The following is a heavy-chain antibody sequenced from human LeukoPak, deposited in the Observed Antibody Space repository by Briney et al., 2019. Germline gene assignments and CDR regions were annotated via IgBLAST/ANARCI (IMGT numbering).Heavy chain of an antibody. CDR2: IKEDGSEK. V-gene: IGHV3-7*01. Sequence: GGSLRLSCAASGFTFNTYWMTWVRQAPGKGLEWVANIKEDGSEKYYVDSVKGRFTISRDNAKNSLYLQMNSLRAEDTALYYCARDGEDFWSGYYQFDPWGQGTLVTASS. CDR3: ARDGEDFWSGYYQFDP. CDR1: GFTFNTYW. D-gene: IGHD3-3*01. J-gene: IGHJ5*02.